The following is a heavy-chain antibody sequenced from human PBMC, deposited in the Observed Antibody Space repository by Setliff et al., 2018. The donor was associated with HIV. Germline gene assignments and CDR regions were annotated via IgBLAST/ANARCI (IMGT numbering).Heavy chain of an antibody. J-gene: IGHJ4*02. Sequence: HPGGSLRLSCAASGFTFSTYAMGWVRQAPGKGLEWVSTIGAVGGPTHYAESVKGRFTISKDNSKNTLYLQMSSLRDEDTAVYYCATIYDYGDYDHDFWGQGTLVTVSS. CDR3: ATIYDYGDYDHDF. CDR2: IGAVGGPT. D-gene: IGHD4-17*01. CDR1: GFTFSTYA. V-gene: IGHV3-23*01.